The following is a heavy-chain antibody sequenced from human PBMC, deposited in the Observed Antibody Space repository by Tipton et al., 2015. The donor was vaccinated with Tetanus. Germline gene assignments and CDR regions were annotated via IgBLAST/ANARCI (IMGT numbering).Heavy chain of an antibody. CDR2: IWSNGFNQ. Sequence: QLVQSGGGVVQPGTSLRLSCAASGFPLSLRGIHWVRQAPGKGLEWVAVIWSNGFNQNYADSVKGRFTVSRDDSKNTLYLQMNSLRAEDTAVYYCARTSGFMYFKNWGQGILVTVSS. CDR3: ARTSGFMYFKN. V-gene: IGHV3-33*01. CDR1: GFPLSLRG. D-gene: IGHD3-3*01. J-gene: IGHJ1*01.